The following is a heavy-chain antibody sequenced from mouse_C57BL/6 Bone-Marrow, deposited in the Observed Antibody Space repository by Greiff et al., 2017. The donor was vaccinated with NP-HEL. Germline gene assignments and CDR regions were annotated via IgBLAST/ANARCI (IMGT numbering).Heavy chain of an antibody. J-gene: IGHJ3*01. D-gene: IGHD2-4*01. CDR1: GFTFSDYY. Sequence: EVKLMESGGGLVQPGGSLKLSCAASGFTFSDYYMYWVRQTPEKRLEWVAYISNGGGSTYYPDTVKGRFTISRDNAKNTLYLQMSRLKSEDTAMYYCARPYYDDGGFAYWGQGTLVTVSA. CDR3: ARPYYDDGGFAY. V-gene: IGHV5-12*01. CDR2: ISNGGGST.